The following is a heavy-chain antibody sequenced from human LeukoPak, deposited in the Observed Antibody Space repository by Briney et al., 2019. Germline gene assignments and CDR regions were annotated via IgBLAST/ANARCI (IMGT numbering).Heavy chain of an antibody. CDR1: GYTFTGYY. CDR2: INPNSGGT. J-gene: IGHJ6*03. D-gene: IGHD2-15*01. CDR3: AIHCSGGSCYSVYMDV. Sequence: ASVKVSCKASGYTFTGYYMHWVRQAPGQGLEWMGWINPNSGGTNYAQKFQGRVTMTRDTSISTAYMELSRLRSDDTAVYYCAIHCSGGSCYSVYMDVWGKGTTVTVSS. V-gene: IGHV1-2*02.